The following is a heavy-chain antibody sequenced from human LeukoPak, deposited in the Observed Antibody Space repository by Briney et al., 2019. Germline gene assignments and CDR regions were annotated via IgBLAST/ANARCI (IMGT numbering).Heavy chain of an antibody. V-gene: IGHV4-59*08. CDR2: IYYSGST. CDR1: GGSISSYY. Sequence: SETLSLTCTVSGGSISSYYWSWIRRPPGKGLEWIGYIYYSGSTNYNPSLKSRVTISVDTSKNQFSLKLSSVTAADTAVYYCAREYGDYVDYWGQGTLVTVSS. CDR3: AREYGDYVDY. D-gene: IGHD4-17*01. J-gene: IGHJ4*02.